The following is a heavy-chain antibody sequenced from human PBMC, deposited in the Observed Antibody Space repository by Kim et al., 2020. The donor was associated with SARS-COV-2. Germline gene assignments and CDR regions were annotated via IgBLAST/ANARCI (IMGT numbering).Heavy chain of an antibody. D-gene: IGHD5-12*01. V-gene: IGHV4-31*02. J-gene: IGHJ4*02. CDR2: T. Sequence: TYYNPSLKSRVTISVDTSKNQFSLKLSSVTAADTAVYYCATHSGYDYVVYWGQGTLVTVSS. CDR3: ATHSGYDYVVY.